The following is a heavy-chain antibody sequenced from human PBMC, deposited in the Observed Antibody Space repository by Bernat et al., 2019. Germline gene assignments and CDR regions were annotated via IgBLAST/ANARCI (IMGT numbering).Heavy chain of an antibody. CDR2: ITSNGDFI. D-gene: IGHD4-17*01. CDR3: ASRPTVTTVTTDY. J-gene: IGHJ4*02. CDR1: GLTFSSYT. V-gene: IGHV3-64*01. Sequence: EVQLVESGGGLVQPGGSLRLSCAASGLTFSSYTMHWVRQAPGKGLEYVSGITSNGDFINYANSVKGRFTISRDNSKNTLYLQMGSLSAEDMAVYYCASRPTVTTVTTDYWGQGTLVTVSS.